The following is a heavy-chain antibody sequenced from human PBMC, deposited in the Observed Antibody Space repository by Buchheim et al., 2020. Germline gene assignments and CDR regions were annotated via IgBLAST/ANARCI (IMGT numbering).Heavy chain of an antibody. CDR2: FYHSGST. Sequence: QLQLQECGSGLVKPSQTLSLTCAVSGRPFRSGGYSWTWIRQPPGKGLEWIGYFYHSGSTYYNPSLKSRVPISVDRSQNQFSLTLSSGTASDTAVYYCARGGRFGEGYYYYCGMDVWGQGTT. V-gene: IGHV4-30-2*01. D-gene: IGHD3-10*01. CDR3: ARGGRFGEGYYYYCGMDV. J-gene: IGHJ6*02. CDR1: GRPFRSGGYS.